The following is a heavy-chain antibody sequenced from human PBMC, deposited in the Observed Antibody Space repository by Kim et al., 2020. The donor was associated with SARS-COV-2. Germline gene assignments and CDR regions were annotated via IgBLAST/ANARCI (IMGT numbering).Heavy chain of an antibody. Sequence: TYAQGSTGRFFFSLDTSVSTAYLQISSLKAEDTAVYYCARTVLWELRGFDYWGQGTLVTVSS. J-gene: IGHJ4*02. D-gene: IGHD1-26*01. V-gene: IGHV7-4-1*02. CDR3: ARTVLWELRGFDY.